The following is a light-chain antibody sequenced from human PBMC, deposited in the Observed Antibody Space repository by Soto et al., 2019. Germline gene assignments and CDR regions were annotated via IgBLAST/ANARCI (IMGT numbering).Light chain of an antibody. CDR3: QQLSTYPRT. Sequence: DIQMTQSPSSLSASVGERVTITCRASQSISSYLNWYQQKPGKAPKLLIYATSTLQGGVPSRFSGSGSGTDFTLTISSLQPEDFATYYCQQLSTYPRTFGQGTKVDIK. V-gene: IGKV1-39*01. J-gene: IGKJ1*01. CDR2: ATS. CDR1: QSISSY.